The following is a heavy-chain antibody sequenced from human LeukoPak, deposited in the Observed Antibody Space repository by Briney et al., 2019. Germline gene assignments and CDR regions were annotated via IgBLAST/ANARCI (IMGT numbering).Heavy chain of an antibody. D-gene: IGHD3-22*01. J-gene: IGHJ4*02. Sequence: SVKVSCTASGGTFSSYAISWVRPAPGQGLEWMGGIIPIFGTANYAQKFQGRVTITADESTSTAYMELSSLRSEDTAVYYCARGHRDYYDSSGYYQHWGQGTLVTVSS. V-gene: IGHV1-69*13. CDR3: ARGHRDYYDSSGYYQH. CDR2: IIPIFGTA. CDR1: GGTFSSYA.